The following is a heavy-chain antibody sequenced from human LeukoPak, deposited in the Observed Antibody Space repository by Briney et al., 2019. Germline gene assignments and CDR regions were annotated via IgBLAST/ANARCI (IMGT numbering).Heavy chain of an antibody. CDR2: IYSGGST. D-gene: IGHD6-13*01. CDR3: AGQYSSSYYFDY. J-gene: IGHJ4*02. Sequence: GGSLRLSCAASGFTFSNYWMSWVRQAPGKGLEWVSVIYSGGSTYYADSVKGRFTISRDNSKNTLYLQMNSLRAEDTAVYYCAGQYSSSYYFDYWGQGTLVTVSS. V-gene: IGHV3-66*04. CDR1: GFTFSNYW.